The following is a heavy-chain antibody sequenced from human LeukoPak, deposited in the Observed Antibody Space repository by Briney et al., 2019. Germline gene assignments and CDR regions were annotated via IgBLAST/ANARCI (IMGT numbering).Heavy chain of an antibody. CDR1: GGSISSYY. D-gene: IGHD6-13*01. Sequence: PSETLSLTCTVSGGSISSYYWSWVRQPPGKGLEWVWYIYYSGSTNYNPSLKSRVTISVDTSKNQFSLKLSSVTAADTAVYYCASIAAAGKTPHGMDVWGQGTTVTVSS. CDR2: IYYSGST. J-gene: IGHJ6*02. V-gene: IGHV4-59*01. CDR3: ASIAAAGKTPHGMDV.